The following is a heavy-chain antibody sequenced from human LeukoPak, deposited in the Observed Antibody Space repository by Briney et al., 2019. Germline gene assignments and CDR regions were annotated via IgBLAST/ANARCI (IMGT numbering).Heavy chain of an antibody. CDR1: GFTFSVYY. V-gene: IGHV3-11*04. CDR3: ARERRGYDDSSGASANY. CDR2: MSSSGSPI. D-gene: IGHD3-22*01. J-gene: IGHJ4*02. Sequence: GGSLRLSCALSGFTFSVYYMRWIRQAPGRGLEWVSYMSSSGSPIYYTDSVKGRFTLPRDHAKHPLYLQGNRVIAEHPAVYFCARERRGYDDSSGASANYGGQGTLVTVPS.